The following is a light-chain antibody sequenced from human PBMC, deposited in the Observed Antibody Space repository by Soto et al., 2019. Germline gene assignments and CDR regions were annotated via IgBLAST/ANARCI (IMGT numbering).Light chain of an antibody. CDR1: QDIMKY. CDR2: DVS. V-gene: IGKV1-33*01. CDR3: QRYDYLPLS. Sequence: DIQLTQSPSSLSASIGDRVTITCQASQDIMKYLNWYQQKAGTAPKLLIYDVSNLQSGVQSRFSGSGSGTEFILTISSLQPEDVATYYCQRYDYLPLSFGGGTKVDLK. J-gene: IGKJ4*01.